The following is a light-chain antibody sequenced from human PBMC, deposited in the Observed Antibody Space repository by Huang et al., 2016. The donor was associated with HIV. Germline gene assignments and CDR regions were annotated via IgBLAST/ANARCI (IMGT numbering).Light chain of an antibody. CDR3: QQFDDLPWT. CDR1: KDISNY. J-gene: IGKJ1*01. V-gene: IGKV1-33*01. Sequence: DIQLTQSPSSLSASVGDRVTITCQASKDISNYLSWYQQKPGKAPKLLIYDASNLATGVPSRFSGSGSGTDFTFTITSLQPEDVATYYCQQFDDLPWTFGQGTKVEI. CDR2: DAS.